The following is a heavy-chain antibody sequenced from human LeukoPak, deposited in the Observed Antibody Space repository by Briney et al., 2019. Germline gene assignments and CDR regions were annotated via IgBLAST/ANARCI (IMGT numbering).Heavy chain of an antibody. D-gene: IGHD1-26*01. Sequence: GGSLRLSCAASGFTFSSNYMSWVRQAPGKGLEWVSVIYSGGSTYYADSVKGRFTISRDNSKNTLYLQMNSLRAEDTAVYYCARQGGSYRLPWFDPWGQGTLVTVSS. V-gene: IGHV3-53*01. CDR2: IYSGGST. CDR3: ARQGGSYRLPWFDP. J-gene: IGHJ5*02. CDR1: GFTFSSNY.